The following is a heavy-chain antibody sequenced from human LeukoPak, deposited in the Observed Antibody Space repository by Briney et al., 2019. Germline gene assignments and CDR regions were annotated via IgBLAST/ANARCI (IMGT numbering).Heavy chain of an antibody. D-gene: IGHD1-1*01. CDR1: GYTFTSYG. Sequence: ASVKVSCKASGYTFTSYGISWVRQAPGQGLEWMGWISAYNGNTNYAQKLQGRVTMTTDTSTSTAYMELRSLRSGDTAMYYCARIITTVYYYYYGMDVWGQGTTVTVSS. J-gene: IGHJ6*02. CDR3: ARIITTVYYYYYGMDV. CDR2: ISAYNGNT. V-gene: IGHV1-18*01.